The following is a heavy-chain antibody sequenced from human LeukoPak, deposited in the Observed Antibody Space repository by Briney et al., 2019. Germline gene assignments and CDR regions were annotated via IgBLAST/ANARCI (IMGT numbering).Heavy chain of an antibody. Sequence: ASVKVSCKASGYTFTSYDINWVRQATGQGLEWMGWMNPNSGNTGYARKFQGRVTMTRNTSISTAYMELSSLRSEDTAVYYCARVQRSSSWYVDFDYWGQGTLVTVSS. CDR3: ARVQRSSSWYVDFDY. D-gene: IGHD6-13*01. CDR2: MNPNSGNT. V-gene: IGHV1-8*01. CDR1: GYTFTSYD. J-gene: IGHJ4*02.